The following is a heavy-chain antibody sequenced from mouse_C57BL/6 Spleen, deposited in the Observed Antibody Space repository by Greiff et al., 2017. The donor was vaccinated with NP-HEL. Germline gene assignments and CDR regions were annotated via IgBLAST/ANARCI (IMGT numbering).Heavy chain of an antibody. J-gene: IGHJ4*01. CDR3: ARSSSNWGYAIGY. CDR2: INPNNGGT. Sequence: EVQLQQSGPELVKPGASVKIPCKASGYTFTDYYMDWVKQSHGKSLEWIGDINPNNGGTIYNQKFKGKATLTVDKSSSTAYMELRSLTSEDTAVYYCARSSSNWGYAIGYWGQGTSVPVSS. D-gene: IGHD4-1*01. V-gene: IGHV1-18*01. CDR1: GYTFTDYY.